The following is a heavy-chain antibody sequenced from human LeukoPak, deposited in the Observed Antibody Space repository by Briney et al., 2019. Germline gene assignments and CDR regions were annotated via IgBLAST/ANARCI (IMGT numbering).Heavy chain of an antibody. CDR1: GGSISSGGYS. V-gene: IGHV4-30-2*01. CDR2: IYHSGST. CDR3: ARSMVRGVIKEGGWFDP. J-gene: IGHJ5*02. D-gene: IGHD3-10*01. Sequence: SQTLSLTCAVSGGSISSGGYSWSWIRQPPGKGLEWIGYIYHSGSTYYNPSLKSRVTISVDRSKSQFSLKLSSVTAADTAVYYCARSMVRGVIKEGGWFDPWGQGTLVTVSS.